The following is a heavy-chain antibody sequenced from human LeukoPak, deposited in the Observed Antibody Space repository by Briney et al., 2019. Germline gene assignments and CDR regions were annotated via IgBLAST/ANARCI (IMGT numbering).Heavy chain of an antibody. CDR2: ISSSGSTI. J-gene: IGHJ6*04. D-gene: IGHD3-10*02. Sequence: GGSLRLSCAASGFAFSGYTMNWVRQAPGKGLEWVSYISSSGSTIYYADSVKGRFTISRDNAKNSLYLQMNSLRAEDTAVYYCAELGITMIGGVWGKGTTVTISS. CDR1: GFAFSGYT. CDR3: AELGITMIGGV. V-gene: IGHV3-48*04.